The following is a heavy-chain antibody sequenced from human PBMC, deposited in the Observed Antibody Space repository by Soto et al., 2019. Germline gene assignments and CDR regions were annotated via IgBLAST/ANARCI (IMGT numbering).Heavy chain of an antibody. CDR3: ARGIVVVPAASSHYGMDV. Sequence: QVHLVQSGAEVKKPGASVKVSCKASGYTFTSYGISWVRQAPGQGLEWMGWISAYNGNTNYAQKLQGRVTMTTDTSTSTAYMELRSLRSDDTAVYYCARGIVVVPAASSHYGMDVWGQGTTVTVSS. V-gene: IGHV1-18*01. D-gene: IGHD2-2*01. J-gene: IGHJ6*02. CDR1: GYTFTSYG. CDR2: ISAYNGNT.